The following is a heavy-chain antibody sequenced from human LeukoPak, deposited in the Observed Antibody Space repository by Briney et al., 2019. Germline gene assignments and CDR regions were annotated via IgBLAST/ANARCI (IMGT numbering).Heavy chain of an antibody. J-gene: IGHJ2*01. D-gene: IGHD3-10*01. CDR3: ARAHYYGSGTSRVWYFDL. CDR2: ISYSGST. V-gene: IGHV4-59*01. Sequence: SETLSLTCAVSGGSISSYYWSWIRQPPGKGLEWIWYISYSGSTNYNPSLKSRVTISVDTSKNQFSLKLSSVTAADTAVYYCARAHYYGSGTSRVWYFDLWGRGTLVTVSS. CDR1: GGSISSYY.